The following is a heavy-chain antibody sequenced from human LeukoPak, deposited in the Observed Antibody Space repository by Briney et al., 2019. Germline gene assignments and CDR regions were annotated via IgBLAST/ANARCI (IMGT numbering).Heavy chain of an antibody. V-gene: IGHV3-23*01. CDR3: AKGPTYYYGSGSYWSYEDYFDY. CDR1: GFTFSSYA. J-gene: IGHJ4*02. Sequence: GGSLRLSCAASGFTFSSYAMSWVRQAPGKGLEWVSAISGSGGSTYYADSVKGRFTISRDNSKNTLYLQMNSLRAEDTAVYYCAKGPTYYYGSGSYWSYEDYFDYWGQGTLVTVSS. CDR2: ISGSGGST. D-gene: IGHD3-10*01.